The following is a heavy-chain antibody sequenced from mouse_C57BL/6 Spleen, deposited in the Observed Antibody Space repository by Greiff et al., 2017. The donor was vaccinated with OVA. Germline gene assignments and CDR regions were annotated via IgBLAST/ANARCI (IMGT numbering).Heavy chain of an antibody. Sequence: QVQLKESGPGLVAPSQSLSITCTVSGFSLTSYGVHWVRQPPGKGLEWLVVIWSDGSTTYNSALKSRLSISKDNSKSQVFLKMNSLQTDDTAMYYCARSQGDGYYEVYWYFDVWGTGTTVTVSS. CDR2: IWSDGST. V-gene: IGHV2-6*03. CDR3: ARSQGDGYYEVYWYFDV. J-gene: IGHJ1*03. CDR1: GFSLTSYG. D-gene: IGHD2-3*01.